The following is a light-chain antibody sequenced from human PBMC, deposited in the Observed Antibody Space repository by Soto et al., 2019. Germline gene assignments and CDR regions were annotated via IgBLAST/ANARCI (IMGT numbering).Light chain of an antibody. Sequence: QSVLTQPPSVSAAPGQTVTISCSGSNSNIGANSVSWYQHLPGTAPKVVIYDDDKRPSGIPDRFSGSTSGTSATLDITGLQIGDEADDYCGTWHSTGRVEWVFGGGTKVTVL. V-gene: IGLV1-51*01. CDR1: NSNIGANS. CDR2: DDD. CDR3: GTWHSTGRVEWV. J-gene: IGLJ3*02.